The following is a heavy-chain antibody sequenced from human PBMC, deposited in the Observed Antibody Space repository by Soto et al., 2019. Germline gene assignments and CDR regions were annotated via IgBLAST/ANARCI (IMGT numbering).Heavy chain of an antibody. CDR2: MNPNSGNT. CDR1: GYTFATYD. CDR3: GRSDGYNFNWLDS. Sequence: QVQLVQSGAEVKTPGASVKVSCKASGYTFATYDINWVRQAPGQGLEWMGWMNPNSGNTGYAQKFQGRLTMTRDTALSVAHMELSGLRNEDTAVYYCGRSDGYNFNWLDSWSEGTLVTVSA. J-gene: IGHJ5*01. V-gene: IGHV1-8*01. D-gene: IGHD2-21*01.